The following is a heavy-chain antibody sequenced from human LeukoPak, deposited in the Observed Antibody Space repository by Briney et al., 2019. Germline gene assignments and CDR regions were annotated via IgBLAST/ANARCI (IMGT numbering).Heavy chain of an antibody. CDR2: ISAYNGNT. CDR1: GYTFTSYG. CDR3: ARAYDFWSGSPSGDY. D-gene: IGHD3-3*01. V-gene: IGHV1-18*01. Sequence: ASVKVSCKASGYTFTSYGISWVRQAPGQGPEWMGWISAYNGNTNYAQKLQGRVTMTTDTSTSTAYMELRSLRSDDTAVYYCARAYDFWSGSPSGDYWGQGTRLPVSS. J-gene: IGHJ4*02.